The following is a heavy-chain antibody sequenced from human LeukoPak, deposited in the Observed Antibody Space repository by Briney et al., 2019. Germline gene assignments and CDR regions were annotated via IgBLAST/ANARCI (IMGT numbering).Heavy chain of an antibody. CDR2: IYYSGST. V-gene: IGHV4-59*01. J-gene: IGHJ5*02. CDR3: ASHVLLWFGESILPVWFDP. CDR1: GGSISSYC. D-gene: IGHD3-10*01. Sequence: SETLSLTCTVSGGSISSYCWSWIRQPPGKGLEWIGYIYYSGSTNYNPSLKSRVTISVDTSKNQFSLKLSSVTAADTAAYYCASHVLLWFGESILPVWFDPWGQGTLVTVSS.